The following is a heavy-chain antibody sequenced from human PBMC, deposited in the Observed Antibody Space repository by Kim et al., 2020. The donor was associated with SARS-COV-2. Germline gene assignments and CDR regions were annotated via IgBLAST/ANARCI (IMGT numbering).Heavy chain of an antibody. CDR1: GGTFSSYA. CDR3: AREQGYCSGGSCYDFDY. Sequence: SVKVSCKASGGTFSSYAISWVRQAPGQGLEWMGGIIPIFGTANYAQKFQGRVTITADESTSTAYMELSSLRSEDTAVYYCAREQGYCSGGSCYDFDYWGQGTLVTVSS. D-gene: IGHD2-15*01. CDR2: IIPIFGTA. J-gene: IGHJ4*02. V-gene: IGHV1-69*13.